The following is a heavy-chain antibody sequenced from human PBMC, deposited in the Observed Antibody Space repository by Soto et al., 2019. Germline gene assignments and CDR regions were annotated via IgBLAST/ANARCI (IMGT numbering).Heavy chain of an antibody. CDR3: ARARNYYDSSGYWPLDY. Sequence: PSETLSLTCTVSGGSISSYYWSWIRQPPGKGLEWIGYIYYSGSTNYNPSLKSRVTISVDTSKNQFSLKLSSVTAADTAVYYCARARNYYDSSGYWPLDYWGQGTLVTVSS. V-gene: IGHV4-59*01. D-gene: IGHD3-22*01. CDR1: GGSISSYY. J-gene: IGHJ4*02. CDR2: IYYSGST.